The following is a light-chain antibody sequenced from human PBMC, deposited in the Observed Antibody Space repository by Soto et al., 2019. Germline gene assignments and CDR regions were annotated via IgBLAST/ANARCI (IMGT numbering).Light chain of an antibody. V-gene: IGKV3-20*01. CDR3: QQYGSLSLYT. CDR2: GAS. J-gene: IGKJ2*01. CDR1: QSVSASN. Sequence: EIVLTQSPGTLSLSPGERATLSCRARQSVSASNLAWYQQRPGQAPRLLIYGASSRATGIPDRFSGSGSGTDFTLTIIRLEPEDFAVYYCQQYGSLSLYTFGQGTKLEIK.